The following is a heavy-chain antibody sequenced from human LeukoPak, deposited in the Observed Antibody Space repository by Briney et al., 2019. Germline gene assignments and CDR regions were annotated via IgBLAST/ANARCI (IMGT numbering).Heavy chain of an antibody. J-gene: IGHJ5*02. Sequence: SETLSLTCTVSGGSISSYYWNWIRQPPGKGLEWIGYIYYSGSTNYNPSLKSRVTISVDTSKNQFSLKLSSVTAADTAVYYCARVDYERDWFDPWGQGTLVTVSS. CDR1: GGSISSYY. CDR3: ARVDYERDWFDP. D-gene: IGHD4-17*01. V-gene: IGHV4-59*01. CDR2: IYYSGST.